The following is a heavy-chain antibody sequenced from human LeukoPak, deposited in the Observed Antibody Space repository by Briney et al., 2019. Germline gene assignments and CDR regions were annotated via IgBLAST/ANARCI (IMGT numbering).Heavy chain of an antibody. CDR3: AKDTAGLVLRSPFDY. V-gene: IGHV3-23*01. Sequence: LEWVSVISVRGGSTYYADSVKGRFTISRDNSKNTLYLQMNSLRAEDTALYYCAKDTAGLVLRSPFDYWGQGTLVTVSS. D-gene: IGHD3-3*01. J-gene: IGHJ4*02. CDR2: ISVRGGST.